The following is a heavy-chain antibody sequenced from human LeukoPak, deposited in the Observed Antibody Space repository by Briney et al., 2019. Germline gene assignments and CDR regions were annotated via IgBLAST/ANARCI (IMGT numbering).Heavy chain of an antibody. CDR2: IYYSGST. Sequence: KSSETLSLTCTVSGGSISSYYWSWIRQPPGKGLEWIGYIYYSGSTNYNPSLKSRVTIPVDTSKNQFSLKLSSVTAADTAVYYCARGVTSSGWFGGAFDIWGQGTMVTVSS. CDR3: ARGVTSSGWFGGAFDI. J-gene: IGHJ3*02. CDR1: GGSISSYY. V-gene: IGHV4-59*01. D-gene: IGHD6-19*01.